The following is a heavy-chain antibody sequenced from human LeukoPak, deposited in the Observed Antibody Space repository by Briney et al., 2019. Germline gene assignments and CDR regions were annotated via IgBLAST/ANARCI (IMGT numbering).Heavy chain of an antibody. CDR3: ASSLGLTIDY. CDR1: GYTFTSYY. V-gene: IGHV1-46*01. CDR2: INPSGGST. D-gene: IGHD3-16*02. J-gene: IGHJ4*02. Sequence: ASVKVSCKASGYTFTSYYMHWVRQAPGQGLEWMGIINPSGGSTSYAQKFQGRVTMTRDTSTSTVYTELSSLRSEDTAVYYCASSLGLTIDYWGQGTLVTVSS.